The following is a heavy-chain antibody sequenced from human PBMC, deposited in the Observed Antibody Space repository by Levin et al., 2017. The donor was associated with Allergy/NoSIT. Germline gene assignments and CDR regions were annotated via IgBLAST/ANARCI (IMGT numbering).Heavy chain of an antibody. V-gene: IGHV1-69*13. D-gene: IGHD5-24*01. CDR3: AREGGRDGYTYYFDY. J-gene: IGHJ4*02. CDR1: GGTFSSYA. Sequence: SVKVSCKASGGTFSSYAISWVRQAPGQGLEWMGGIIPIFGTANYAQKFQGRVTITADESTSTAYMELSSLRSEDTAVYYCAREGGRDGYTYYFDYWGQGTLVTVSS. CDR2: IIPIFGTA.